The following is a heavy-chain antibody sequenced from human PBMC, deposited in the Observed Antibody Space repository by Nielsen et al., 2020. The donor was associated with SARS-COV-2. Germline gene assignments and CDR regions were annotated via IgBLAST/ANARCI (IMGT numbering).Heavy chain of an antibody. Sequence: GESLKISCAASGFTFSSYWMSWVRQAPGKGLEWVANIKQDGSEKYYADSVKGRFTISRDNSKNTLYLQMNSLRAEDTAVYYCAITGGGSYYGYFDYWGQGTLVTVSS. V-gene: IGHV3-7*01. CDR3: AITGGGSYYGYFDY. CDR2: IKQDGSEK. CDR1: GFTFSSYW. J-gene: IGHJ4*02. D-gene: IGHD1-26*01.